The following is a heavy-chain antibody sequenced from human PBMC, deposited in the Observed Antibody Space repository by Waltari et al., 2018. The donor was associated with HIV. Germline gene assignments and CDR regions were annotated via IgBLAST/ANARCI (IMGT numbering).Heavy chain of an antibody. V-gene: IGHV4-34*02. CDR3: AREGSRASEWYGIFYIDA. CDR1: GGSFSGYY. Sequence: QVQLQQWGAGLLKPSETLSLTCAVYGGSFSGYYWTWIRQAPGKGLEWIGEVNHSGKTNDNPSLWCRFSISVDTSTNQFSLKMKSVTGADTAVYYCAREGSRASEWYGIFYIDAWGQGTLVSVPP. D-gene: IGHD3-10*01. J-gene: IGHJ5*02. CDR2: VNHSGKT.